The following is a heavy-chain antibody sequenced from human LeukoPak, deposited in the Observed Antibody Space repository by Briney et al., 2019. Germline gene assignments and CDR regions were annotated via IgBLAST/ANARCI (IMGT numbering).Heavy chain of an antibody. V-gene: IGHV3-23*01. Sequence: GGSLRLSCVASGFTFANYAMSWVRQAPGKGLEWVSSIGASGPATYYADSVKGRFTISRDNSNSTLYLQMNTLRAADTAVYYCAKDPDGLWSWGQGALVTVSS. CDR2: IGASGPAT. CDR3: AKDPDGLWS. J-gene: IGHJ1*01. D-gene: IGHD4/OR15-4a*01. CDR1: GFTFANYA.